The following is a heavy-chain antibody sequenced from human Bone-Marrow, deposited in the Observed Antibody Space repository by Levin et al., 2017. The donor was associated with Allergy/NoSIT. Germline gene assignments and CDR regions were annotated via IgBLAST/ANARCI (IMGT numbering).Heavy chain of an antibody. CDR1: GFTFLSYT. D-gene: IGHD5-24*01. J-gene: IGHJ4*02. Sequence: TGGSLRLSCAASGFTFLSYTMAWVRQAPGKGLEWVSSISSSSRHIYYADSLKGRFTISRDNSKNSLYLQMSSLRVEDTAVYYCARGLRGMATITGVHSWGQGTLVTVSS. V-gene: IGHV3-21*01. CDR2: ISSSSRHI. CDR3: ARGLRGMATITGVHS.